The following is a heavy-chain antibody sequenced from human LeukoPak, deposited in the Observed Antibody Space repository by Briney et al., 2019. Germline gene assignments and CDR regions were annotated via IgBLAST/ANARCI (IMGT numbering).Heavy chain of an antibody. D-gene: IGHD6-13*01. CDR2: IYHSGST. CDR3: ARGGLSAAAEDY. Sequence: SETLSLTCAVSGYSISSGYYWGWIRQPPGKGLEWIGSIYHSGSTYYNPSLKSRVTISVDTSKNQFSLKLSSVTAADTAVYYCARGGLSAAAEDYWGQGTLVTVSS. V-gene: IGHV4-38-2*01. J-gene: IGHJ4*02. CDR1: GYSISSGYY.